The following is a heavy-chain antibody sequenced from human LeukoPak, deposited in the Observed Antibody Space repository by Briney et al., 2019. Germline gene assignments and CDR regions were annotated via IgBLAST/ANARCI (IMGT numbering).Heavy chain of an antibody. D-gene: IGHD5-18*01. CDR1: GGSISSSSYY. V-gene: IGHV4-39*01. J-gene: IGHJ4*02. CDR2: IYYSGSP. Sequence: SETLSITCTVSGGSISSSSYYWGWLRQPPGKGLEWIGSIYYSGSPYYNPSLKSRATISVDTPQNQSSLNLSSVTAEDTAVYYCARSVDTAMATVYWGQGTLVTVSS. CDR3: ARSVDTAMATVY.